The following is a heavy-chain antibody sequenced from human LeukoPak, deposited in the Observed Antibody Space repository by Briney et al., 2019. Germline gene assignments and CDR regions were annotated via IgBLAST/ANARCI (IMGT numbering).Heavy chain of an antibody. CDR3: AKGPAYYYDSSGYYGAFDY. CDR1: GFTFSSYG. CDR2: ISYDGSNK. D-gene: IGHD3-22*01. J-gene: IGHJ4*02. V-gene: IGHV3-30*18. Sequence: PGGSLRLSCAASGFTFSSYGMHWVRQAPGKGLEGVAVISYDGSNKYYADSVKGRFTISRDNSKNTLYLQMNSLRAEDTAVYYCAKGPAYYYDSSGYYGAFDYWGQGTLVTVSS.